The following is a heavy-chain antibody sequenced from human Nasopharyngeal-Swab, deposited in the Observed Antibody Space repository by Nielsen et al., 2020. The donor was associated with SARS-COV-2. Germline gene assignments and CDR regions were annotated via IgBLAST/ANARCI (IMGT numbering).Heavy chain of an antibody. J-gene: IGHJ5*02. CDR3: ARDGGWFDP. V-gene: IGHV4-34*01. Sequence: SETPSLTCAVYGGSFSGYYWSWIRQPPGKGLEWIGEINHSGSTNYNPSLKSRVTISVDTSKNQFSLKLSSVTAADTAVYYCARDGGWFDPWGQGTLVTVSS. CDR1: GGSFSGYY. CDR2: INHSGST.